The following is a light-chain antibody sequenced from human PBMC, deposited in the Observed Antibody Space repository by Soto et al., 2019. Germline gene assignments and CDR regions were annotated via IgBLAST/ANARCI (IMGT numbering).Light chain of an antibody. J-gene: IGKJ3*01. V-gene: IGKV3-20*01. CDR3: QQYGGSPFT. CDR2: DAS. Sequence: EIVLTQSPGTLSLSPGERATLSCRASQSVSGTDLAWYQQKPGQAPRLLIYDASSRATDIPDRFSGSGSGTDFSLTISRLEPEDFAVDYCQQYGGSPFTFGPGTKVDIK. CDR1: QSVSGTD.